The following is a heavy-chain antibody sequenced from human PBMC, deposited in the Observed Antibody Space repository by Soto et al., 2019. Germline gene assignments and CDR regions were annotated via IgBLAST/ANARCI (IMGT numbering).Heavy chain of an antibody. D-gene: IGHD3-10*01. CDR3: ARDMVGYYDGSGRHDTSDF. J-gene: IGHJ4*02. Sequence: EVQLVESGGGLVKSGGSLRLSCEGSGFTFSDYSMNWVRQASGQGLEWVSAINSAGTYTFYAVSVKGRFTISRDNTRNSLYVQIDGLRAEDTGVYYCARDMVGYYDGSGRHDTSDFWGQGTLVTVSS. V-gene: IGHV3-21*02. CDR1: GFTFSDYS. CDR2: INSAGTYT.